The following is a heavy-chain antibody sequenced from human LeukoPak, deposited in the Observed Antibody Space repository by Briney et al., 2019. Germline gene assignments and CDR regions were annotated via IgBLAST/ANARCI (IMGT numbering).Heavy chain of an antibody. Sequence: GGSLRLSCAASGFTFSNYGMHWVRQAPGKGLEWVAFIRYDGSTKYYADSVKGRFTISRDSSKNTLFLQMDSLRAEDMAVYYCAKVACSITSCYFTDYWGQGTMVTVSS. CDR2: IRYDGSTK. CDR1: GFTFSNYG. V-gene: IGHV3-30*02. D-gene: IGHD2-2*01. J-gene: IGHJ4*02. CDR3: AKVACSITSCYFTDY.